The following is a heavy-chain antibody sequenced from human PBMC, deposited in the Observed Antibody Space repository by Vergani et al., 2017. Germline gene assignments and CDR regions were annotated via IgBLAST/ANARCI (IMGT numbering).Heavy chain of an antibody. CDR2: INHSGGT. CDR1: GGSISSSNW. J-gene: IGHJ4*02. Sequence: QVQLQESGPGLVKPPGTLSLTCAVSGGSISSSNWWSWVRQPPGKGLEWIGEINHSGGTNYNPSLKTRVTISVDKSKNQFSLRLSSVTAAVTAVYYCARFYGSGRFFDYWGQGTLVTVSS. V-gene: IGHV4-4*03. CDR3: ARFYGSGRFFDY. D-gene: IGHD3-10*01.